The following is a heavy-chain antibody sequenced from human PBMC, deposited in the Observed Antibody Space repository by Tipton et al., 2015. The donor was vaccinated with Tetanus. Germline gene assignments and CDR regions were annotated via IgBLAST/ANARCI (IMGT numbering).Heavy chain of an antibody. CDR3: ARGARGYTYG. D-gene: IGHD5-18*01. CDR2: VHYSGST. CDR1: GGSISSYY. J-gene: IGHJ4*02. Sequence: TLSLTCTVSGGSISSYYWTWIRQPPGRGLEWIGYVHYSGSTNYSPSLRSRVTLSVDTSKNQFSLNLTSVTAADTAVYYCARGARGYTYGWGQGTLVTVSS. V-gene: IGHV4-59*01.